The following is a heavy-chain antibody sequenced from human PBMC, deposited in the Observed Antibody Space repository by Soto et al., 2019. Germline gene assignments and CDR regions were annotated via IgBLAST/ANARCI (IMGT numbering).Heavy chain of an antibody. CDR2: IYIDGTT. J-gene: IGHJ4*02. CDR1: GDSISDYFY. V-gene: IGHV4-4*07. CDR3: AREVRGGFTGIFDQ. Sequence: QVQLQGSGPGQVKPSETLSLTYTVSGDSISDYFYWSWIRQPAGKGLEWIGRIYIDGTTKYNPSLKSRVTLSLDKSKNQFSLRLSSVTAADTAVYYFAREVRGGFTGIFDQWGRGSRVTVSS. D-gene: IGHD2-15*01.